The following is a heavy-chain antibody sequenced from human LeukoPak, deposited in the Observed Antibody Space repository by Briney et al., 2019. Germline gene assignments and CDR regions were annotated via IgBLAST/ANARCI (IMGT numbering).Heavy chain of an antibody. CDR2: MFHSGTP. CDR1: GGSITTYY. D-gene: IGHD6-13*01. V-gene: IGHV4-59*08. CDR3: ARRRGWKQQLVYFDY. Sequence: SETLSLTCTVSGGSITTYYWSWIRQPPGRGLEWIAYMFHSGTPRYNPSLQSRVTISADTSKNQFSLNVRSTTAADTAVYYCARRRGWKQQLVYFDYWGQGTLATVSS. J-gene: IGHJ4*02.